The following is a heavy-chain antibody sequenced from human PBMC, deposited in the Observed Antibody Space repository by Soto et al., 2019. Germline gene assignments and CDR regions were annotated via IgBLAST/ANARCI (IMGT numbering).Heavy chain of an antibody. V-gene: IGHV1-58*02. D-gene: IGHD1-1*01. CDR2: IVVGSGNT. CDR1: GFTFTSSA. J-gene: IGHJ6*02. CDR3: AAKGAQGTYYYYYYGMDV. Sequence: SVKVSCKASGFTFTSSAMQWVRQARGQRLEWIGWIVVGSGNTNYAQKFQERVTITRDMSTSTAYMELSSLRSEDTAVYYCAAKGAQGTYYYYYYGMDVWGQGTTVTVSS.